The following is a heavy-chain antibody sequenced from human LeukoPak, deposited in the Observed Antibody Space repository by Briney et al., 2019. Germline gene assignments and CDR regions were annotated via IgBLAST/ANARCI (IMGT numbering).Heavy chain of an antibody. Sequence: GGSLRLSCAASGFTFSSYSMNWVRQAPGKGLEWVSYISSSSSTIYYADSVKGRFTISRDNAKNSLYLQMNSLRAEDTAVYYCARDPQWLSFAHDAFDIWGQGTVVTVSS. V-gene: IGHV3-48*01. CDR2: ISSSSSTI. CDR3: ARDPQWLSFAHDAFDI. D-gene: IGHD3-22*01. CDR1: GFTFSSYS. J-gene: IGHJ3*02.